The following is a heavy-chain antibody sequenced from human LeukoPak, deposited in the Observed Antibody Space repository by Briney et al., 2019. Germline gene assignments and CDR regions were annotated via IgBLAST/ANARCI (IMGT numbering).Heavy chain of an antibody. CDR1: GFTFSSYS. D-gene: IGHD5-12*01. V-gene: IGHV3-23*01. J-gene: IGHJ4*02. CDR2: ISGSGGST. CDR3: AKDPRRDGYNSYFDY. Sequence: PGGSLRLSCAASGFTFSSYSMNWVRQAPGKGLEWVSAISGSGGSTYYADSVKGRFTISRDNSKNTLYLQMNSLRAEDTAVYYCAKDPRRDGYNSYFDYWGQGTLVTVSS.